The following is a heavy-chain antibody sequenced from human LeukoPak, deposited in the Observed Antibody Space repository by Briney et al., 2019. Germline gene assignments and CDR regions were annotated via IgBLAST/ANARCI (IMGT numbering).Heavy chain of an antibody. D-gene: IGHD3-16*01. Sequence: SVKVSCKASGFTFTSSAVQWVRQARGQRLEWIGWIVVGSGNTNYAQKFQERVTITRDMSTSTAYMELSSLRSEDTAVYYCARFQGYYGMDVWGQGSTVTVSS. J-gene: IGHJ6*02. CDR1: GFTFTSSA. CDR2: IVVGSGNT. V-gene: IGHV1-58*01. CDR3: ARFQGYYGMDV.